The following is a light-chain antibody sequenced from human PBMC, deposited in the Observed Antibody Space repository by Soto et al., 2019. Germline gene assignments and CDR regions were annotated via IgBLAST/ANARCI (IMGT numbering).Light chain of an antibody. CDR2: DDN. Sequence: QSVLTPPPSLSSAPGQNVTISCSVSSSNIVGNSVCVYQQLPVTSPKLLIYDDNKRPSGIPDRFSGSKSGTSATLGITGFQTGDEADYYCGSWDSSLSAYVFGTGTKVTVL. V-gene: IGLV1-51*01. J-gene: IGLJ1*01. CDR3: GSWDSSLSAYV. CDR1: SSNIVGNS.